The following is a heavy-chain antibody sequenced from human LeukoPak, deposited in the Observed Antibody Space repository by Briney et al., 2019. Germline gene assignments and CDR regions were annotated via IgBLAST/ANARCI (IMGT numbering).Heavy chain of an antibody. CDR2: IYYSGST. V-gene: IGHV4-59*05. J-gene: IGHJ4*02. Sequence: PETLSLTCTVSGGSINGYYWSWIRQPPGKGLEWIGSIYYSGSTYYNPSLKSRVTISVDTSKNQFSLKLSSVTAADTAVYYCATGGWPIDYWGQGTLVTVSS. D-gene: IGHD6-19*01. CDR3: ATGGWPIDY. CDR1: GGSINGYY.